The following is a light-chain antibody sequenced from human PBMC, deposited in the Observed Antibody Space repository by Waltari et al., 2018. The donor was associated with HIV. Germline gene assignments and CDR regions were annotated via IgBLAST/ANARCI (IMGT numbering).Light chain of an antibody. CDR2: EVS. J-gene: IGLJ3*02. CDR3: CSYAGSSTPNWV. CDR1: SSDVGGYNL. V-gene: IGLV2-23*02. Sequence: QSALTQPASVSGSPGQSITISCTGTSSDVGGYNLVSWYQQHPGKAPKLMIYEVSKRPSGVSNRFSGSKSGNTASLTISGLQAEDEADYYCCSYAGSSTPNWVFGGGTKLTVL.